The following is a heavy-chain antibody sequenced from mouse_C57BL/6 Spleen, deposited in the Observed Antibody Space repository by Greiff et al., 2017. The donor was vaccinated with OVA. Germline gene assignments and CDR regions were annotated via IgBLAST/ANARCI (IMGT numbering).Heavy chain of an antibody. Sequence: EVKLMESGGGLVKPGGSLKLSCAASGFTFSDYGMHWVRQAPEKGLEWVAYISSGSSTIYYADTVKGRFTISRDNAKNTLFLQMTSLRSEDTAMYYCARNHYGLQYFDVWGTGTTVTVSS. D-gene: IGHD1-1*01. CDR1: GFTFSDYG. V-gene: IGHV5-17*01. J-gene: IGHJ1*03. CDR2: ISSGSSTI. CDR3: ARNHYGLQYFDV.